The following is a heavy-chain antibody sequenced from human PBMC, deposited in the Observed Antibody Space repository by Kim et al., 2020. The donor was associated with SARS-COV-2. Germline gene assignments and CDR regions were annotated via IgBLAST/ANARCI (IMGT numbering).Heavy chain of an antibody. CDR2: ISYDGSNK. D-gene: IGHD3-10*01. V-gene: IGHV3-30*03. CDR3: ARGVGSFRYYYYGMDV. CDR1: GFTFSSYG. J-gene: IGHJ6*02. Sequence: GGSLRLSCEASGFTFSSYGMHWVRQAPGKGLEWGAVISYDGSNKYYADSVKGRFTISRDNYKNTLYLQMNSMRAEDKAVYYCARGVGSFRYYYYGMDVWGQVTTVPVSS.